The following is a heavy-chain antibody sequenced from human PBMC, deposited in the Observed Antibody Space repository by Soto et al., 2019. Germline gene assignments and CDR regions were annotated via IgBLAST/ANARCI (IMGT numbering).Heavy chain of an antibody. CDR3: VRRVSGNYDY. J-gene: IGHJ4*02. CDR2: ISSNGGTT. V-gene: IGHV3-64*01. CDR1: GFTFSSYD. Sequence: EVPLAESGGGMVQPGGSLRLSCVASGFTFSSYDMHWVRQAPGKGLEYVSSISSNGGTTYYGNSVKGRFTISRDNSNNPLYLQMGSLRAEDMAVYYCVRRVSGNYDYWGQGTLVTVSS. D-gene: IGHD1-7*01.